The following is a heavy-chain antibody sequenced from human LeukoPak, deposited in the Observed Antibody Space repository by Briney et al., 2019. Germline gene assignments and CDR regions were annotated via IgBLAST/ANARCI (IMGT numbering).Heavy chain of an antibody. CDR2: INPNSGGT. CDR3: ARDGIAAAGAAFDY. Sequence: GASVKVSCKSSGYTFTVYYMHWVRQAPGQGLEWMGWINPNSGGTNYAQKFQGRVTMTRDTSISTAYMELRSLRSDDTAVYYCARDGIAAAGAAFDYWGQGTLVTVSS. J-gene: IGHJ4*02. D-gene: IGHD6-13*01. CDR1: GYTFTVYY. V-gene: IGHV1-2*02.